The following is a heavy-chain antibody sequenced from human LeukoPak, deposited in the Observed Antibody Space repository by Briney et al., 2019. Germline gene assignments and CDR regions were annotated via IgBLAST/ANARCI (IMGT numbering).Heavy chain of an antibody. J-gene: IGHJ3*02. D-gene: IGHD5-24*01. V-gene: IGHV3-21*05. Sequence: GGSLRLSCAASAFTFSSYSMNWVRQAPGKGLEWVSYISSSSSSIYYADSVKGRFTISRDNAKNSLYLQMNSLRAEDTAVYYCARGSLDGYSPDGAFDIWGQGTMVTVSS. CDR2: ISSSSSSI. CDR1: AFTFSSYS. CDR3: ARGSLDGYSPDGAFDI.